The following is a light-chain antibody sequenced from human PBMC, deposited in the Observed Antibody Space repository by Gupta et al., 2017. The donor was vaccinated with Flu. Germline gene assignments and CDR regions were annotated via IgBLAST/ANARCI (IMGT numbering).Light chain of an antibody. Sequence: LGQPASISCRSSQSLVSSDGNTYLHWFQQRPGQSPRRLIYKVSNRDSGVPDRFSGSGSATDFTLKISRVEAEDIGTYYCMQGTHWPPYTFGQGTKLEPK. V-gene: IGKV2-30*01. CDR1: QSLVSSDGNTY. CDR3: MQGTHWPPYT. J-gene: IGKJ2*01. CDR2: KVS.